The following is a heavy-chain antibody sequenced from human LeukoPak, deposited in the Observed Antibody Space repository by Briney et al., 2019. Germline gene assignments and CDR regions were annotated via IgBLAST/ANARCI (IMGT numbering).Heavy chain of an antibody. J-gene: IGHJ3*02. Sequence: LRLSCAASGFTFSDYYMSWIRQPPGKGLEWIGYIYYSGSTYYNPSLKSRVTISVDTSKNQFSLKLSSVTAADTAVYYCARGTAMVRDDAFDIWGQGTMVTVSS. V-gene: IGHV4-30-4*08. CDR3: ARGTAMVRDDAFDI. CDR1: GFTFSDYY. D-gene: IGHD3-10*01. CDR2: IYYSGST.